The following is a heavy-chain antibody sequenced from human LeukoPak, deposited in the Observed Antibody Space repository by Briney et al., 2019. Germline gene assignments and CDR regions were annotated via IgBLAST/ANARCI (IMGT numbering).Heavy chain of an antibody. CDR2: LKQDGSEK. D-gene: IGHD6-19*01. Sequence: PGGSLRLSCAASGFTLSSYWMSWVRQAPGKGLEWVANLKQDGSEKYYVDSVKGRFTISRDNAKNSLYLQMNSLRAGDTAIYYCARDGARQSNIAVPGGDYWGQGTLVTVSS. J-gene: IGHJ4*02. CDR1: GFTLSSYW. V-gene: IGHV3-7*01. CDR3: ARDGARQSNIAVPGGDY.